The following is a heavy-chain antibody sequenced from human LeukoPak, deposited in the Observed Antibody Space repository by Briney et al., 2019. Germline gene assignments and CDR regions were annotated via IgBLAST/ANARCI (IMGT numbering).Heavy chain of an antibody. CDR1: GDSINSLDL. Sequence: SGTLSLTCTVSGDSINSLDLWSWVRQPPGKGLEWIGEMYLSGTTHSNPSVKSRVTISIDKSKSQFFLNLSSVTAADTAVYYCAGLVGRYSSGLYYYYFDYWGQGTLVTVSS. V-gene: IGHV4-4*02. CDR2: MYLSGTT. D-gene: IGHD3-22*01. CDR3: AGLVGRYSSGLYYYYFDY. J-gene: IGHJ4*02.